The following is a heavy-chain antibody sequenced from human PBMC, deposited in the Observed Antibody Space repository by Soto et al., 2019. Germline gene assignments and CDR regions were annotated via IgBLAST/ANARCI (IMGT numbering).Heavy chain of an antibody. CDR1: GSSFSVYW. J-gene: IGHJ5*02. Sequence: VGSLRLSCAGSGSSFSVYWMHWVRQAPGKGPMWVARIKNDGSETYYADSVKGRFTISRDNAKNTLYLQMNSLRVEDTAVYYCARSDWFDPWGQGTLVTVSS. V-gene: IGHV3-74*01. CDR3: ARSDWFDP. CDR2: IKNDGSET.